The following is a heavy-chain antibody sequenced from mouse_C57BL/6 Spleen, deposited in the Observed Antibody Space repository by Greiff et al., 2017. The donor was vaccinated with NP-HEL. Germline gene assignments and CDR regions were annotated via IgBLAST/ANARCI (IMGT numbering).Heavy chain of an antibody. V-gene: IGHV5-9-1*02. J-gene: IGHJ3*01. CDR3: TMGDYASWFAY. CDR1: GFTFSSYA. D-gene: IGHD2-4*01. CDR2: ISSGGDYI. Sequence: EVHLVESGEGLVKPGGSLKLSCAASGFTFSSYAMSWVRQTPEKRLEWVAYISSGGDYIYYADTVKGRFTISRDNARNTLYLQMSSLKSEDTAMYYCTMGDYASWFAYWGQGTLVTVSA.